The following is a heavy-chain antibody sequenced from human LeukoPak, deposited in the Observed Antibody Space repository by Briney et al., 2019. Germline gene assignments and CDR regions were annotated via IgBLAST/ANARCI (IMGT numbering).Heavy chain of an antibody. V-gene: IGHV3-11*01. Sequence: GGSLRLSCAASGFTFSDYYMSWIRQAPGKGLEWVSYISSSGTIYYADSVKGRFTISRDNAKNSLYLQMNSLRAEDTAVYYCTKGGDGHNWRFDYWGQGTLVTVSS. D-gene: IGHD5-24*01. CDR3: TKGGDGHNWRFDY. CDR1: GFTFSDYY. CDR2: ISSSGTI. J-gene: IGHJ4*02.